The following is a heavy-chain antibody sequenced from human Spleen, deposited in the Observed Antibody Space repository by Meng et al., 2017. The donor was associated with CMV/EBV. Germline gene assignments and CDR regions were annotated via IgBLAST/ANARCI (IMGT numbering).Heavy chain of an antibody. CDR3: ARETYYYDSTGFYLRWFDP. J-gene: IGHJ5*02. CDR1: NGDYY. Sequence: NGDYYWSWIRQAPGKGLEWIGYIYYGGSTYYDPSLKGRIAISVDTSRHQFSLRLSSVTAADTAVYYCARETYYYDSTGFYLRWFDPWGPGTLVTVSS. CDR2: IYYGGST. D-gene: IGHD3-22*01. V-gene: IGHV4-30-4*08.